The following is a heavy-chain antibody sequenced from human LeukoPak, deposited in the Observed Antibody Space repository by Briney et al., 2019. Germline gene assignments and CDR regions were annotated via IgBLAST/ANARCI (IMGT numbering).Heavy chain of an antibody. J-gene: IGHJ3*02. Sequence: GASVKVSCMASGYTFTGYYMHWVRQAPGQGLEWMGSINPDSGDTNYAQNLQGRVTMTRDTSINTAYLDLSRLRSDDTAVYYCAIMGDTFDIWGQGTKVTVSS. D-gene: IGHD2-8*01. V-gene: IGHV1-2*02. CDR1: GYTFTGYY. CDR2: INPDSGDT. CDR3: AIMGDTFDI.